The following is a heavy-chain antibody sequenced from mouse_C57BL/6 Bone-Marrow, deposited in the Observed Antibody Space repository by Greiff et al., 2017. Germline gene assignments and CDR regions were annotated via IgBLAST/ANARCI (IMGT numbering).Heavy chain of an antibody. CDR1: GYAFTNYL. CDR3: AGGYYGSSSYYYAMDY. CDR2: INPGSGGT. Sequence: QVQLQQSGAELVRPGTSVKVSCKASGYAFTNYLIAWVKQRPGQGLEWIGVINPGSGGTNYNEKFKGKATLTADKSSSTAYMQLSSLTSEDSAVYFCAGGYYGSSSYYYAMDYWGQGTSVTVSS. J-gene: IGHJ4*01. V-gene: IGHV1-54*01. D-gene: IGHD1-1*01.